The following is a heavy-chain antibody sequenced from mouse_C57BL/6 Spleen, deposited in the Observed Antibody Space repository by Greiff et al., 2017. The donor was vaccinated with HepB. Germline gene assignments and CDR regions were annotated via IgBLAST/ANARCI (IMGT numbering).Heavy chain of an antibody. Sequence: EVKLVESGGGLVKPGGSLKLSCAASGFTFSDYGMHWVRQAPEKGLEWVAYISSGSSTIYYADTVQGRFTISRDNAKNTLFLQMTSLRSEDTAMYYCDLLTYWGQGTTLTVSS. V-gene: IGHV5-17*01. CDR2: ISSGSSTI. CDR3: DLLTY. J-gene: IGHJ2*01. CDR1: GFTFSDYG.